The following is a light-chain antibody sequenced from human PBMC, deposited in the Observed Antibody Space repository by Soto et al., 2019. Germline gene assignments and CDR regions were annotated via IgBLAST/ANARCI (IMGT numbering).Light chain of an antibody. Sequence: QSVLTQPPSVSGAPGQRVTISCTGSSSNIGAGYDVHWYQQLPGTAPKLLIYGNSNRPSGVPDRFSGSKSGTSASLAITGREAEDEAYYYCQSYDSSLSGSVFGGGTQLTVL. CDR1: SSNIGAGYD. V-gene: IGLV1-40*01. CDR3: QSYDSSLSGSV. CDR2: GNS. J-gene: IGLJ7*01.